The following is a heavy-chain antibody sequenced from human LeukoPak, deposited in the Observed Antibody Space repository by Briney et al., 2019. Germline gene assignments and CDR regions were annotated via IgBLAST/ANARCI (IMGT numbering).Heavy chain of an antibody. Sequence: AGGPLRLSCAASGFTFHSHAMTWVRQAPGKGLEWVASISGSGISTYYADSVKGRFTISRDNAGDTVNLQMNSLRAEDTAVYYCAKDPEYSSSSVGEDVWGKGTTVTVSS. CDR1: GFTFHSHA. V-gene: IGHV3-23*01. D-gene: IGHD6-6*01. J-gene: IGHJ6*04. CDR3: AKDPEYSSSSVGEDV. CDR2: ISGSGIST.